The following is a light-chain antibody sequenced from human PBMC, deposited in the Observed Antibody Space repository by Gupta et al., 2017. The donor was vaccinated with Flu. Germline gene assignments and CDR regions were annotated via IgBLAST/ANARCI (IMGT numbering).Light chain of an antibody. CDR1: RDVTTY. J-gene: IGKJ4*01. Sequence: IQMTQSPSSLSASVGDRITITCQAGRDVTTYVNWYQQKPGRAPRLIIYDASNLETGVPTRFSGSDSGTDFTLTISSLQPEDGATYYCQQGHSRPITFGGGTKVEIK. V-gene: IGKV1-33*01. CDR3: QQGHSRPIT. CDR2: DAS.